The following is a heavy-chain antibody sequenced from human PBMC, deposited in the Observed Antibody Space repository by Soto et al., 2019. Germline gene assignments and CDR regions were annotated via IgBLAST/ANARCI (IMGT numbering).Heavy chain of an antibody. J-gene: IGHJ4*02. CDR3: ARASSTLLQFDY. Sequence: PSETLSLTCTVSGGSISSYYWSWIRQPPGKGLEWIGFIYYTGSTNYNPSLKSRVTISLDTSKNQFSLKLGSVTAADRAVYYCARASSTLLQFDYWGQGTLVTVSS. CDR2: IYYTGST. CDR1: GGSISSYY. V-gene: IGHV4-59*01. D-gene: IGHD6-13*01.